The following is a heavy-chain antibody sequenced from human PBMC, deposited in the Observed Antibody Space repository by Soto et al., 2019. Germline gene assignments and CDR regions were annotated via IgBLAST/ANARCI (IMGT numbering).Heavy chain of an antibody. D-gene: IGHD6-13*01. J-gene: IGHJ5*02. CDR3: ATVFEYSSSNWFDP. V-gene: IGHV1-24*01. Sequence: ASVKVSCKVSGYTLTELSMHWVRQAPGKGLEWMGGFDPEDGGTIYAQKFQGRVTMTEDTSTDTAYMELSSLRSEDTAVYYCATVFEYSSSNWFDPWGQGTLVTVS. CDR1: GYTLTELS. CDR2: FDPEDGGT.